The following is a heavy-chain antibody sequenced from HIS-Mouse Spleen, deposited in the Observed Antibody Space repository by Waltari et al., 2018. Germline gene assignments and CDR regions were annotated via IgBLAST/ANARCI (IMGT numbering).Heavy chain of an antibody. D-gene: IGHD3-22*01. V-gene: IGHV4-39*07. CDR3: ASQGSPDYYDSSVGAFDI. J-gene: IGHJ3*02. CDR2: IYYSGST. Sequence: QLQLQESGPGLVKPSETLSLTCTVSGGSISSSSYYWGWIRQPPGRGLEWIGSIYYSGSTYYNPSLKSRVTISVDTSKNQFSLKLSSVTAADTAVYYCASQGSPDYYDSSVGAFDIWGQGTMVTVSS. CDR1: GGSISSSSYY.